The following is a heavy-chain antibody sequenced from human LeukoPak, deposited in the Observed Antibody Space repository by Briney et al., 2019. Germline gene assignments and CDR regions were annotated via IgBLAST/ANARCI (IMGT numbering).Heavy chain of an antibody. CDR2: IWYDGSNR. Sequence: AGGSLRLSCVTSGFRFSSYGMHWVRQAPGKGLEWVSFIWYDGSNRYYADSVKGRFTISRDDSKKTVYLQMNSLKSEDTAVYFCAKDADCAGDCNWGQGTLVTVSS. D-gene: IGHD2-21*02. J-gene: IGHJ4*02. CDR3: AKDADCAGDCN. CDR1: GFRFSSYG. V-gene: IGHV3-30*02.